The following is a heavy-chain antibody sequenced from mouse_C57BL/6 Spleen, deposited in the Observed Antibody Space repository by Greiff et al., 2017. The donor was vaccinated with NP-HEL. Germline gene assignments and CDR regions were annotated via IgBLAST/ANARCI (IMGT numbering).Heavy chain of an antibody. CDR3: ARHEAYSFDY. CDR1: GFTFSSYG. Sequence: EVQGVESGGDLVKPGGSLKLSCAASGFTFSSYGMSWVRQTPDKRLEWVATISSGGSYTYYPDSVKGRFTISRDNAKNTLYLQMSSLKSEDTAMYYCARHEAYSFDYWGQGTTLTVSS. V-gene: IGHV5-6*01. CDR2: ISSGGSYT. J-gene: IGHJ2*01.